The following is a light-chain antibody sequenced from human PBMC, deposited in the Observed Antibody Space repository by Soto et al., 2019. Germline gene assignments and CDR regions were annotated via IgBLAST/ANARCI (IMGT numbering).Light chain of an antibody. J-gene: IGLJ3*02. Sequence: QSAVTQPPSVFGAPGQRVTISCTGSSSNIGADYDVNWYQQLPGTAPKLLIYSNNNRPSGVPDRFSGSKSGTSGSLAINGLQAEDEADYYCQSYDSSLSAWVFGGGTKLTVL. CDR3: QSYDSSLSAWV. CDR2: SNN. CDR1: SSNIGADYD. V-gene: IGLV1-40*01.